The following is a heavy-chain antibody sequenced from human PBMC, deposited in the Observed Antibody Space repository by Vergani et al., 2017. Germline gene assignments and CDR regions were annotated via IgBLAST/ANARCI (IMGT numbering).Heavy chain of an antibody. J-gene: IGHJ4*02. CDR1: GFTFSSYG. CDR2: ISAYNGNT. CDR3: AREYRIVGATQEVDY. V-gene: IGHV1-18*01. Sequence: VQLVESGGGLVQPGGSLRLSCAASGFTFSSYGISWVRQAPGQGLEWMGWISAYNGNTNYAQKLQGRVTMTTDTSTSTAYMELRSLRSDDTAVYYCAREYRIVGATQEVDYWGQGTLVTVSS. D-gene: IGHD1-26*01.